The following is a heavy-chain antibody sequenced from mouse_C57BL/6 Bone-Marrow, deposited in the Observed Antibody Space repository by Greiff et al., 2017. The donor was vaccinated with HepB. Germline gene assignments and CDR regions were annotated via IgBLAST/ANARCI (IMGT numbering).Heavy chain of an antibody. D-gene: IGHD1-1*01. CDR3: ARITTVVEYYFDY. CDR1: GYTFTSYW. CDR2: IHPNSGST. J-gene: IGHJ2*01. V-gene: IGHV1-64*01. Sequence: VQLQQSGAELVKPGASVKLSCKASGYTFTSYWMHWVKQRPGQGLEWIGMIHPNSGSTNYNEKFKSKATLTVDKSSSTAYMQLSSLTSEDSAVYYCARITTVVEYYFDYWGQGTTLTVSS.